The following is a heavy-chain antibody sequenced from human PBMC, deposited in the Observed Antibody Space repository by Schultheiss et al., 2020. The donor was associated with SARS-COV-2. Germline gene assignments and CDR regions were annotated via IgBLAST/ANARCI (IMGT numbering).Heavy chain of an antibody. D-gene: IGHD1-14*01. CDR1: GGSISSYY. Sequence: SETLSLTCTVSGGSISSYYWSWIRQPPGKGLEWIGYIYNSGSTNYNPSLKSRVTISVDTSKNQFSLKLSSVTAADTAVYYCARGVGILDYWGQGTLVTVSS. CDR3: ARGVGILDY. J-gene: IGHJ4*02. V-gene: IGHV4-59*12. CDR2: IYNSGST.